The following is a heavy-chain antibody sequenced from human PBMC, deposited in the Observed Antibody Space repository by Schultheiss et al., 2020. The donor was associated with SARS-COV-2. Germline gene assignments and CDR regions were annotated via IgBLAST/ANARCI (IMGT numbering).Heavy chain of an antibody. Sequence: GGSLRLSCAASGFTVSSNYMSWVRQAPGKGLEWVAVISYDGSNKYYADSVKGRFTISRDNSKNTLYLQMNSLRAEDTAVYYCAKDRVGSSWDFDYWGQGTLVTVSS. D-gene: IGHD6-13*01. CDR1: GFTVSSNY. CDR2: ISYDGSNK. V-gene: IGHV3-30*18. J-gene: IGHJ4*02. CDR3: AKDRVGSSWDFDY.